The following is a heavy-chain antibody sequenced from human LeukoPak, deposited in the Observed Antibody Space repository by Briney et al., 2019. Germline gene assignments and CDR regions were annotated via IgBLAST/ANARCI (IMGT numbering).Heavy chain of an antibody. CDR2: IYTSGST. V-gene: IGHV4-4*09. Sequence: PSETLSLTCSVSGGSVSSYYWGWIRQPPGKGLEWIGYIYTSGSTNYNPSLKSRVTISVDTSKHQFSLKLSSVTAAHTAVYYCARPGDSGSYLDAFDIWGQGTMVTVSS. CDR3: ARPGDSGSYLDAFDI. J-gene: IGHJ3*02. D-gene: IGHD1-26*01. CDR1: GGSVSSYY.